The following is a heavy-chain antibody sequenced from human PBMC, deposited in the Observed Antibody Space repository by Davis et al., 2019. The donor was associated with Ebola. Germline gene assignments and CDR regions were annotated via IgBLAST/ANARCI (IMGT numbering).Heavy chain of an antibody. CDR2: IYHSGST. CDR3: ARGFGYCSGGSCYSTNWFDP. CDR1: GGSISSGGYS. Sequence: SETLSLTCAVSGGSISSGGYSWSWIRQPPGKGLEWIGYIYHSGSTYYNPSLKSRVTISVDRSKNQFSLKLSSVTAADTAVYYCARGFGYCSGGSCYSTNWFDPWGQGTLVTVSS. J-gene: IGHJ5*02. V-gene: IGHV4-30-2*01. D-gene: IGHD2-15*01.